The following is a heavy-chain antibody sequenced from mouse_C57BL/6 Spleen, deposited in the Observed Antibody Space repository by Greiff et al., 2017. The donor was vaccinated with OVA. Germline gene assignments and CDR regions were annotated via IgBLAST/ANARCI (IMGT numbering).Heavy chain of an antibody. J-gene: IGHJ3*01. V-gene: IGHV5-16*01. Sequence: EVQRVESEGGLVQPGSSMKLSCTASGFTFSDYYMAWVRQVPEKGLEWVANINYDGSSTYYLDSLKSRFIISRDNAKNILYLQMSSLKSEDTATYYCATYYDYDGWFAYWGQGTLVTVSA. CDR2: INYDGSST. D-gene: IGHD2-4*01. CDR1: GFTFSDYY. CDR3: ATYYDYDGWFAY.